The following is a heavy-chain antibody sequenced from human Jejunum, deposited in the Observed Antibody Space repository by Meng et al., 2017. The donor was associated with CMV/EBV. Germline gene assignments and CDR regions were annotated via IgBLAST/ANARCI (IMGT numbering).Heavy chain of an antibody. CDR3: AREFVGSSGRLDP. J-gene: IGHJ5*02. D-gene: IGHD1-26*01. CDR1: GGSIISSAYY. V-gene: IGHV4-39*07. CDR2: VSFSESA. Sequence: VCGGSIISSAYYWAWSRQQPGKGLEWIGSVSFSESAYYNPSVKSRVTILIATSRSQFSLNLTSVTAADTVIYYCAREFVGSSGRLDPWGQGTLVTVSS.